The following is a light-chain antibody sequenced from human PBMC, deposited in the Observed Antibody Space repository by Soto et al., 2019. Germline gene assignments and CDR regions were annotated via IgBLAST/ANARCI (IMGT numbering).Light chain of an antibody. CDR2: DVI. CDR1: SSDVGGYNY. CDR3: NSYTSSSTCV. V-gene: IGLV2-14*01. Sequence: QSVLTQPASVSGSPGQSIAISCTGTSSDVGGYNYVSWYQQHPGKASNLMFYDVINRLSGVSNRFSGSKSGNTASLTISGLQAEDEADYYCNSYTSSSTCVFGTGTKVTVL. J-gene: IGLJ1*01.